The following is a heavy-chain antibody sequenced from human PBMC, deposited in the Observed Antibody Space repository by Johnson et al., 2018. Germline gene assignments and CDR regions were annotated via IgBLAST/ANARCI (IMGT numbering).Heavy chain of an antibody. CDR3: AKIRGEGYYYYMDV. D-gene: IGHD3-3*01. Sequence: QVRLVESGGGVVQPGRSLRLSCAASGFTFSSYGMHWVRQAPGKGLEWVAVVSYDGRKKYYADSVKGRVTISRENSKNTLYLQMNSLRDEDTAVYYCAKIRGEGYYYYMDVWGKGTTVTVSS. CDR1: GFTFSSYG. V-gene: IGHV3-30*18. J-gene: IGHJ6*03. CDR2: VSYDGRKK.